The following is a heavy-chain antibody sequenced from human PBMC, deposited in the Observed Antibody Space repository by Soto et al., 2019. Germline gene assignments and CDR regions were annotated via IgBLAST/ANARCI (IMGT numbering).Heavy chain of an antibody. CDR2: ISSSGSTK. CDR1: GFTFSDYY. D-gene: IGHD6-13*01. V-gene: IGHV3-11*01. CDR3: ARARAAAGTPPPYFDY. J-gene: IGHJ4*02. Sequence: QVQLVESGGGLVKPGGSLRLSCAASGFTFSDYYMSWIRQAQGKGLEWVSYISSSGSTKYYADSVKGRFTISRDNAKNSLYLQMNSLRAEDTAVYYCARARAAAGTPPPYFDYWGQGTLVTVSS.